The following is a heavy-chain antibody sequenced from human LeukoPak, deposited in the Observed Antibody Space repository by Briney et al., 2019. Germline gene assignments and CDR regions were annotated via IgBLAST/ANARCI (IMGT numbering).Heavy chain of an antibody. J-gene: IGHJ5*02. CDR1: GGPFSGYY. V-gene: IGHV4-34*01. CDR2: INHSGST. CDR3: ARGERGGYCSSTSCRWFDP. D-gene: IGHD2-2*01. Sequence: SETLSLTCAVYGGPFSGYYWSWIRQPPGKGLEWIGEINHSGSTNYNPSLKSRVTISVDTSKNQFSLKLSSVTAADTAVYYCARGERGGYCSSTSCRWFDPWGQGTLVTVSS.